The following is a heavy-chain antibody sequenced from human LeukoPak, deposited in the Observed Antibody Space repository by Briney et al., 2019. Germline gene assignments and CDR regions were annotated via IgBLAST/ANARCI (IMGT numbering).Heavy chain of an antibody. CDR2: INTDTGNP. V-gene: IGHV7-4-1*02. J-gene: IGHJ3*01. D-gene: IGHD1-20*01. CDR3: ARAGLTGSKVAFDV. Sequence: ASVKVSCKASGYTFTSYGISWVRQAPGQGLEWMGWINTDTGNPTYAQGFTGRFVFSLDTSVSTAYLQITSLKAEDTAVYYCARAGLTGSKVAFDVWGQGTMVTVSS. CDR1: GYTFTSYG.